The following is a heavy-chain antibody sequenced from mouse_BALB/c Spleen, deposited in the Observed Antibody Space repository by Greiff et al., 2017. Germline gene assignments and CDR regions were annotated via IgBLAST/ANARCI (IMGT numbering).Heavy chain of an antibody. J-gene: IGHJ3*01. CDR2: ISYDGSN. V-gene: IGHV3-6*02. CDR1: GYSITSGYY. CDR3: ARGSTMISFAY. D-gene: IGHD2-4*01. Sequence: EVKLQESGPGLVKPSQSLSLTCSVTGYSITSGYYWNWIRQFPGNKLEWMGYISYDGSNNYNPSLKNRISITRDTSKNQFFLKLNSVTTEDTATYYCARGSTMISFAYWGQGTLVTVSA.